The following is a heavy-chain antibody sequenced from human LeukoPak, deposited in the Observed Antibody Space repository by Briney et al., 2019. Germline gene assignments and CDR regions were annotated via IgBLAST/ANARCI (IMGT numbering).Heavy chain of an antibody. CDR1: GFTFDDYA. D-gene: IGHD3-16*02. CDR3: AKALKYRPYYFDY. CDR2: ISWNSGSI. J-gene: IGHJ4*02. Sequence: PGRSLRLSCAASGFTFDDYAMHWVRQAPGKGLEWVSGISWNSGSIGYADSVKGRFTISRDNAKNSLYLQMNSLRAEDTALYYCAKALKYRPYYFDYWGQGTLVTVSS. V-gene: IGHV3-9*01.